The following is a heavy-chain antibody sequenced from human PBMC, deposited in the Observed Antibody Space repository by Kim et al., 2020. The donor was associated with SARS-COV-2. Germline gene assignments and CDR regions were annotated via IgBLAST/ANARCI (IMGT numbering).Heavy chain of an antibody. CDR1: GGSFSGYY. Sequence: SETLSLTCAVYGGSFSGYYWSWIRQPPGKGLEWIGEINHSGSTNYNPSLKSRVTISVDTSKNQFSLKLSSVTAADTAVYYCARGWGGGSYLVADYWGQGTLVTVSS. CDR3: ARGWGGGSYLVADY. V-gene: IGHV4-34*01. J-gene: IGHJ4*02. D-gene: IGHD1-26*01. CDR2: INHSGST.